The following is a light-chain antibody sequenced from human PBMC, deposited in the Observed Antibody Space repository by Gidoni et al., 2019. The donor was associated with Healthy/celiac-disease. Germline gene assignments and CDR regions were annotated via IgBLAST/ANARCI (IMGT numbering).Light chain of an antibody. CDR1: QSISSW. CDR3: QQYNSYST. CDR2: VAS. J-gene: IGKJ1*01. V-gene: IGKV1-5*01. Sequence: DIQMTQSPSTLSASVGDRVTITCRASQSISSWFAWYQQKPGKAPKLLIYVASSLESGVPSRFSVSGSWTEFTLTISSLQPYDFATYYCQQYNSYSTFXQXTKVEIK.